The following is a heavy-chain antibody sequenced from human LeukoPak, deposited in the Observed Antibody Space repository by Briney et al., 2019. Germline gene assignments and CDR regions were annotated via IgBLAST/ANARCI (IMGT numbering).Heavy chain of an antibody. V-gene: IGHV1-46*01. CDR3: ARAATHIVGATSFDY. CDR1: GYTFSSYY. D-gene: IGHD1-26*01. CDR2: INPSGGST. Sequence: ASVKVPCKASGYTFSSYYIHWVRQAPGQGLEWMAIINPSGGSTTYAQRFQGRVTVTRDTSTSTVYMEVSSLRSEDTAVYYCARAATHIVGATSFDYWGEGTLVTVSS. J-gene: IGHJ4*02.